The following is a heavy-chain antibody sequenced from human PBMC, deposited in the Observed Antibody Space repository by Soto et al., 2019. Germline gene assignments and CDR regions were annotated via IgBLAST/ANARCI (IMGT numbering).Heavy chain of an antibody. J-gene: IGHJ6*02. CDR3: ARLITMVRGVIKHYGMDV. V-gene: IGHV4-39*01. CDR2: IYYSGST. Sequence: QLQLQESGPGLVKPSETLSLTCTVSGGSISSSSYYWGWIRQPPGKGLEWIGSIYYSGSTYYNPSLKSRVTISVDTSKNQFSLKLSSVTAADTAVYYCARLITMVRGVIKHYGMDVWGQGTTVTVSS. D-gene: IGHD3-10*01. CDR1: GGSISSSSYY.